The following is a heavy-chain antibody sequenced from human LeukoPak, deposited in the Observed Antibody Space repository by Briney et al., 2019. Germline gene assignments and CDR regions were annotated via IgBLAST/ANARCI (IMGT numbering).Heavy chain of an antibody. CDR3: AREGCSGGSCLIDY. CDR1: GDPISSGGYY. V-gene: IGHV4-31*03. J-gene: IGHJ4*02. Sequence: SETLSLTCTVSGDPISSGGYYWSWIRQHPGKGLEWIGYIYYSGSTYYNPSLKSRVTISVDTSKNQFSLKLSSVTAADTAVYYCAREGCSGGSCLIDYWGQGTLVTVSS. CDR2: IYYSGST. D-gene: IGHD2-15*01.